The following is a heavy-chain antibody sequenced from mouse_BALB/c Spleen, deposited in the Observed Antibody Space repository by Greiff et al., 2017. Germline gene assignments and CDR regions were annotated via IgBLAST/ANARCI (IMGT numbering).Heavy chain of an antibody. Sequence: VQLQQSGAELVKPGASVKLSCKTSGYTFTSYWIQWVKQRPGQGLGWIGEIFPGTGTTYYNEKFKGKATLTIDTSSSTAYMQLSSLTSEDSAVYCCARSGLLRDWYFDVWGAGTTVTVSS. D-gene: IGHD1-1*01. CDR1: GYTFTSYW. J-gene: IGHJ1*01. CDR2: IFPGTGTT. V-gene: IGHV1S132*01. CDR3: ARSGLLRDWYFDV.